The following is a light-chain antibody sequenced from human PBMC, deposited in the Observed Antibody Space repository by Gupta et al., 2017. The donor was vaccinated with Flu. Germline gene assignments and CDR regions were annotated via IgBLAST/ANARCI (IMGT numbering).Light chain of an antibody. CDR1: SSDVGAYNY. V-gene: IGLV2-14*01. J-gene: IGLJ2*01. CDR2: EVS. CDR3: SSYTGSGTV. Sequence: QSALTPPASVSGSPGQSITLTCTGTSSDVGAYNYVSWYQQHPGEAPKRMIYEVSFRPSGISNRFSGSKSGNTASLTISGLQAGDEADYYCSSYTGSGTVFGGGTKVAVL.